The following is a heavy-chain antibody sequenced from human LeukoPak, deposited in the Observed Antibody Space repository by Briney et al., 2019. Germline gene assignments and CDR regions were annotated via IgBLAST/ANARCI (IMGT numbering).Heavy chain of an antibody. CDR2: IWYDGSNK. Sequence: GGSLRLSCAASGFTFSSYGMHWVRQAPGKGLEWVAVIWYDGSNKYYADSVKGRFTISRDNSENTLYLQMDSLRAEDTAVYYCARDPGVRWLVGFDYWGQGTLVTVSS. CDR1: GFTFSSYG. J-gene: IGHJ4*02. D-gene: IGHD6-19*01. CDR3: ARDPGVRWLVGFDY. V-gene: IGHV3-33*01.